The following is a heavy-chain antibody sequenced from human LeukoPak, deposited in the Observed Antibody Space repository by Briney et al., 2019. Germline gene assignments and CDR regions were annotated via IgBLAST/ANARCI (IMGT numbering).Heavy chain of an antibody. CDR2: ITSGGDYI. V-gene: IGHV3-21*01. D-gene: IGHD2-2*01. CDR3: ARDPSVVPAAVNWFDP. CDR1: GFTFNTFN. J-gene: IGHJ5*02. Sequence: PGGSLRLSCAASGFTFNTFNMNWVRQAPGKGLEWVSSITSGGDYIYYADSVKGRFTISRDNAKNSLYLQMNSLRAEDTAVYYCARDPSVVPAAVNWFDPWGQGTLVTVSS.